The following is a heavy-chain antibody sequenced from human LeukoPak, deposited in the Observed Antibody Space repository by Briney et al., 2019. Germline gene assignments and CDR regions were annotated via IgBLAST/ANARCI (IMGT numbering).Heavy chain of an antibody. CDR2: IYHSGST. D-gene: IGHD4-17*01. CDR3: ARAGIYGAPYYFDY. V-gene: IGHV4-30-2*01. J-gene: IGHJ4*02. Sequence: SETLSLTCAVSGGSISSGGYSWSWLRQPPGKGLEWIVYIYHSGSTYYNPSLKSRVTISVDRYKNQFSLKLSSVTAADTAVYYCARAGIYGAPYYFDYWGQGTLVTVSS. CDR1: GGSISSGGYS.